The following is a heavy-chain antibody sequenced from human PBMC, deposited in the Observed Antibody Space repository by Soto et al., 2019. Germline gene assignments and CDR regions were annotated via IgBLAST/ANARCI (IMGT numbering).Heavy chain of an antibody. CDR1: GGSISSGDYY. CDR2: IYYSGST. J-gene: IGHJ6*02. D-gene: IGHD3-22*01. V-gene: IGHV4-30-4*01. Sequence: SETLSLTCTVSGGSISSGDYYWSWIRQPPGKGLEWIGYIYYSGSTYYNPSLKSRVTISVDTSKNQFSLKLSSVTAADTAVYYCARARYYDSSGYLYVFYYYGMDVWGQGTTVTVSS. CDR3: ARARYYDSSGYLYVFYYYGMDV.